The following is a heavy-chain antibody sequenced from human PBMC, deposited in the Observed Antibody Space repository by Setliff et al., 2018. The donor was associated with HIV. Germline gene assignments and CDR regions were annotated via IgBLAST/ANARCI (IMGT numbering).Heavy chain of an antibody. Sequence: SETLSLTCTVSGGSINNYYWSWVRQPPGEGLEWIGNIYYSGSTYYNPSLKSRTTISVDTSQNQFSLKLTSVTAADTAVYYCASQGRSGWLWGGFVSWGQGTLVTVSS. J-gene: IGHJ4*02. D-gene: IGHD6-19*01. V-gene: IGHV4-59*08. CDR3: ASQGRSGWLWGGFVS. CDR1: GGSINNYY. CDR2: IYYSGST.